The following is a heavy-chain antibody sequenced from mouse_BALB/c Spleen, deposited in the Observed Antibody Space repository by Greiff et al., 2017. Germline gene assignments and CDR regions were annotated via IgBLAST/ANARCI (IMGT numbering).Heavy chain of an antibody. CDR3: ARWGYGSRGFAY. Sequence: VQLQQSGAELVKPGASVKLSCTASGFNIKDTYMHWVKQRPEQGLEWIGRIDPANGNTKYDPKFQGKATITADTSSNTAYLQLSSLTSEDTAVYYCARWGYGSRGFAYWGQGTLVTVSA. J-gene: IGHJ3*01. V-gene: IGHV14-3*02. D-gene: IGHD1-1*01. CDR2: IDPANGNT. CDR1: GFNIKDTY.